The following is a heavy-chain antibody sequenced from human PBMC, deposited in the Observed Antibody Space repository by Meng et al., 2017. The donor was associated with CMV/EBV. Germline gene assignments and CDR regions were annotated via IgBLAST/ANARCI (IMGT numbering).Heavy chain of an antibody. Sequence: GESLKISCAASGFTFSSYWMSWVCQAPGKGLEWVANIKQDGSEKYYVDSVKGRFTISRDNAKNSLYLQMNSLRAEDTAVYYCARGDVPAPPFPYYYGMDVWGQGTTVTVSS. J-gene: IGHJ6*02. D-gene: IGHD2-2*01. V-gene: IGHV3-7*01. CDR1: GFTFSSYW. CDR3: ARGDVPAPPFPYYYGMDV. CDR2: IKQDGSEK.